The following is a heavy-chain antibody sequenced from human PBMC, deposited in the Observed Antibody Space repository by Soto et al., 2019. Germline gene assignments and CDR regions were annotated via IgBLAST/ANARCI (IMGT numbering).Heavy chain of an antibody. Sequence: PSQTLSLTFAISWDSFSINYVTLNWIRQSPSRGLEWLGRTYYRSKWDNDYRMSVKSRITINPDTSKNQFYLQLNSVSPEDTAVYYCERATSGRFDYWGQGTLVTVSS. V-gene: IGHV6-1*01. CDR3: ERATSGRFDY. D-gene: IGHD2-15*01. CDR2: TYYRSKWDN. CDR1: WDSFSINYVT. J-gene: IGHJ4*02.